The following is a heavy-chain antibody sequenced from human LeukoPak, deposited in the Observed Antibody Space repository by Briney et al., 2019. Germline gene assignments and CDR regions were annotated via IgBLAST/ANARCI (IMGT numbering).Heavy chain of an antibody. Sequence: GGSLSPSCAASGFTFSSYAMSWVRQAPGKGLEWVSAISGSGGSTYYADSVKGRFTISRDNSKNTLYLQMNSLRAEDTAVYYCAKRVYDYVWGSYQDAWGQGTLVTVSS. V-gene: IGHV3-23*01. D-gene: IGHD3-16*01. CDR1: GFTFSSYA. J-gene: IGHJ4*02. CDR2: ISGSGGST. CDR3: AKRVYDYVWGSYQDA.